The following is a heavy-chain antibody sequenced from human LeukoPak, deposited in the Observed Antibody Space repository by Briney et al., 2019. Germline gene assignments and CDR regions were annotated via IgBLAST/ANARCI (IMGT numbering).Heavy chain of an antibody. CDR1: GYSISSGYY. D-gene: IGHD3-10*01. CDR3: ASDGSGSYDYYYYMDV. V-gene: IGHV4-38-2*02. Sequence: SETLSLTCTVSGYSISSGYYWGWIRQPPGKGLEWIGSIYHSGSTYYNPSLKSRVTISVDTSKNQFSLKLSSVTAADTAVYYCASDGSGSYDYYYYMDVWGKGTTVTVS. CDR2: IYHSGST. J-gene: IGHJ6*03.